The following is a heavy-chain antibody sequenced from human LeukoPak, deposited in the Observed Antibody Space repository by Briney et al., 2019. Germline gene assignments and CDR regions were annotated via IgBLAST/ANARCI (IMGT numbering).Heavy chain of an antibody. CDR2: IYYSGST. Sequence: SETLSLTCTVSGGSISSYYWSWIRQPPGKGLEWIGYIYYSGSTNYNPSRKSRVTISVDTSKNQFSLKLSSVTAADTAVYYCARDTYDYYFDPWGQGTLVTVSS. V-gene: IGHV4-59*01. J-gene: IGHJ5*02. D-gene: IGHD5-12*01. CDR1: GGSISSYY. CDR3: ARDTYDYYFDP.